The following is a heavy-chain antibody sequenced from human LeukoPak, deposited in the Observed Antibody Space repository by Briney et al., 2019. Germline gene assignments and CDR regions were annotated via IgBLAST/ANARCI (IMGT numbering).Heavy chain of an antibody. CDR3: AKGTVVVTGPLDY. Sequence: GGSLRLSCAASGFTFDDYTMHWVRHAPGKGLEWVSLISWDGGITYYADSVKGRFTISRDNSKNSLYLQMNSLRTEDTALYNCAKGTVVVTGPLDYWGQGTLVTVSS. V-gene: IGHV3-43*01. D-gene: IGHD3-22*01. CDR2: ISWDGGIT. J-gene: IGHJ4*02. CDR1: GFTFDDYT.